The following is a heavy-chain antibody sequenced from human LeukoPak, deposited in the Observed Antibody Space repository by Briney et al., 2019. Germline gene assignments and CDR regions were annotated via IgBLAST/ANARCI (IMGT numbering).Heavy chain of an antibody. CDR2: IYYSGST. Sequence: PSETLSLTCTVSGGSISSYYWSWLRQPPGKGLEWIGYIYYSGSTNYNPSLKSRVTISVETSKNQFSLKLSSVTAADTAVYYCARVGRDYFDYWGQGTLVTVSS. CDR1: GGSISSYY. J-gene: IGHJ4*02. CDR3: ARVGRDYFDY. V-gene: IGHV4-59*01.